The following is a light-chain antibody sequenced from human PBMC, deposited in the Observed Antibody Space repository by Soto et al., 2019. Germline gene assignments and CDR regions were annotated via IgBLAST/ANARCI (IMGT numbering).Light chain of an antibody. Sequence: DIQMTQSPSTLSASVGDRVAITCRASQSIRSGLAWYLQKPVKAPKLLIYDASTLESGVPSRFSGGGSGAEFTLTISSLQPDDVATYYCQQYSSYPKTFGQGTKVDIK. CDR3: QQYSSYPKT. CDR2: DAS. CDR1: QSIRSG. V-gene: IGKV1-5*01. J-gene: IGKJ1*01.